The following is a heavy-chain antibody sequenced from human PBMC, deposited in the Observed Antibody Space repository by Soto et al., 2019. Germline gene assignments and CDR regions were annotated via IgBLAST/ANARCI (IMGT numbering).Heavy chain of an antibody. CDR3: ARRIVSTETFDY. CDR2: VYYTGIA. D-gene: IGHD5-12*01. J-gene: IGHJ4*02. CDR1: SGYLPRFA. V-gene: IGHV4-59*08. Sequence: SETLSLTRTVPSGYLPRFAPCLNRQPPGKGLEWIGFVYYTGIARYTPSLKSRVTISVDTSKNQFSLKLTSVTAADTAIYYCARRIVSTETFDYWGQGTLVTVSS.